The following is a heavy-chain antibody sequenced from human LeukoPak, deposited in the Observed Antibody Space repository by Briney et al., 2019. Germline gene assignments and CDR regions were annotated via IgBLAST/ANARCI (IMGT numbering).Heavy chain of an antibody. CDR2: ISTSSITK. CDR3: AREDIVVVPAAILYYYYMDV. Sequence: PGGSLRLSCAASGFTLSNYNMNWVRQAPGKGLEWVSYISTSSITKYYADSVKGRFTISRDNAKNSLYLQMNSLRAEDTAVYYCAREDIVVVPAAILYYYYMDVWGKGTTVTVSS. CDR1: GFTLSNYN. D-gene: IGHD2-2*01. V-gene: IGHV3-48*01. J-gene: IGHJ6*03.